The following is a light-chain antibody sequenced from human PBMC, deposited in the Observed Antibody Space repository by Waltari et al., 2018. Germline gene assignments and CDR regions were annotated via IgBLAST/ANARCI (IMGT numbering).Light chain of an antibody. V-gene: IGLV2-11*01. CDR2: DVS. CDR1: SSDVGGYNY. CDR3: CSYAGSYVV. J-gene: IGLJ2*01. Sequence: QSALTQPRSVSGSPGQSVTISCTGTSSDVGGYNYVPWYQQHQGKAPKLMSYDVSKRPSGVPDRFSGSKSGNTASLTISGLQAEDEADYYCCSYAGSYVVFGGGTKLTVL.